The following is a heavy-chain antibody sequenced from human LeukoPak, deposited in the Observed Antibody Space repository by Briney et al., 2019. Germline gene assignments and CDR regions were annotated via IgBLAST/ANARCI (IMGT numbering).Heavy chain of an antibody. CDR1: GFTVSSNY. J-gene: IGHJ4*02. CDR3: ARQTGASTNFDN. CDR2: IYSGGTT. D-gene: IGHD2-2*01. V-gene: IGHV3-53*01. Sequence: GGSLRLSCAASGFTVSSNYMSWVRQAPGKGLEWVSVIYSGGTTYYANSVKGRFTISRDNSKNMLYLLTNSLRAEDTAIYHCARQTGASTNFDNWGQGTLVTVPS.